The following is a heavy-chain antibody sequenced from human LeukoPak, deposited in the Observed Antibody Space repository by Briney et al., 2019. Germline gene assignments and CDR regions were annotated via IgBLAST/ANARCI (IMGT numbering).Heavy chain of an antibody. J-gene: IGHJ4*02. CDR1: GYSISSGYY. CDR2: IYTSGST. D-gene: IGHD1-26*01. CDR3: ASSSMGATSLTFDY. Sequence: SETLSLTCTVSGYSISSGYYWGWIRQPPGKGLEWIGRIYTSGSTNYNPSLKSRVTISVDTSKNQFSLKLSSVTAADTAVYYCASSSMGATSLTFDYWGQGTLVTVSS. V-gene: IGHV4-38-2*02.